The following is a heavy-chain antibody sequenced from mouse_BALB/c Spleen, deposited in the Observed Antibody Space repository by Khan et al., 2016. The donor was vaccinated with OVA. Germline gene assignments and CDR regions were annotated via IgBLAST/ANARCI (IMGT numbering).Heavy chain of an antibody. CDR3: APVGNYYVSFAY. D-gene: IGHD1-1*01. CDR1: GYTFTSYV. CDR2: IYPFNDDT. Sequence: EVQLQESGPELVKPGASVKMSCKASGYTFTSYVMHWVKQKPGLGLGWIGYIYPFNDDTKYNENFKGKATLTSDKSSSTAYMELSSLTSEDSAVYYGAPVGNYYVSFAYWGQGTLVTVSA. V-gene: IGHV1S136*01. J-gene: IGHJ3*01.